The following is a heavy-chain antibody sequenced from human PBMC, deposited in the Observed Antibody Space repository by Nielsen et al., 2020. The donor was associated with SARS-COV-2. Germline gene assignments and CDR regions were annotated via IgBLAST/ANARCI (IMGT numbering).Heavy chain of an antibody. V-gene: IGHV3-23*01. CDR3: ALVQWLEGV. CDR2: ISGSGGST. D-gene: IGHD6-19*01. Sequence: GALKISCAASGFTFSSYAMSWVRQAPGKGLEWVSAISGSGGSTYYADSVKGRFTISRDNSKNTLYLQMNSLRAEDTAVYYCALVQWLEGVWGQGTTVTVSS. J-gene: IGHJ6*02. CDR1: GFTFSSYA.